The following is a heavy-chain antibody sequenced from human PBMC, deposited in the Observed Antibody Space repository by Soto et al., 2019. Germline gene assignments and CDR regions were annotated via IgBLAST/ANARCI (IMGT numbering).Heavy chain of an antibody. V-gene: IGHV4-39*01. Sequence: SETLSLTCTVSGGSISRSGYYWGWIRQPPGKGLEWIGNIHYSGGTYDNPSLKSRVTISVDTSKNQFSLKLSSVTATDTAVYYCARHFDFWGQGTLVTVSS. J-gene: IGHJ4*02. CDR1: GGSISRSGYY. CDR2: IHYSGGT. CDR3: ARHFDF.